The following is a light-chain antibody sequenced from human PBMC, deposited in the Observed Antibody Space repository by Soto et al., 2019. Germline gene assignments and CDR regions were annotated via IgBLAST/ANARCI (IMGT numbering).Light chain of an antibody. CDR3: QSYDSSLSGVV. V-gene: IGLV1-40*01. J-gene: IGLJ3*02. Sequence: QSVLTQPPSVSGAPGQRVTISCTGSSSNIGAGYEVHWYRQVPGTAPELLMSGNIYRPTRVPDRFSGSKSGASVSLVITGLQAEDEADYHCQSYDSSLSGVVFGGGTKVTVL. CDR2: GNI. CDR1: SSNIGAGYE.